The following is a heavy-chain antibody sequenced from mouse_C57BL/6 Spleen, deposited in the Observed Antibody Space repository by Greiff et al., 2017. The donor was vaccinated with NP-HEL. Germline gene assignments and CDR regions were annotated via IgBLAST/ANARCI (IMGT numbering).Heavy chain of an antibody. D-gene: IGHD1-2*01. CDR2: IYPGDGDT. Sequence: QVQLQQSGAELVKPGASVKISCKASGYAFSSYWMNWVKQRPGKGLEWIGQIYPGDGDTNYNGKFKGKATLTADKSSSTAYMQLSSLTSEDSAVYFCARSGYGPGMDYWGQGTSVTVSS. V-gene: IGHV1-80*01. J-gene: IGHJ4*01. CDR1: GYAFSSYW. CDR3: ARSGYGPGMDY.